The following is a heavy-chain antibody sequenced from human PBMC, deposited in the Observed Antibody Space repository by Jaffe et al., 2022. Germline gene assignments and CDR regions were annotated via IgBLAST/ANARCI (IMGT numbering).Heavy chain of an antibody. CDR3: ARALTIAAAGTLGAGFDP. CDR1: GGSISSGSYY. Sequence: QVQLQESGPGLVKPSQTLSLTCTVSGGSISSGSYYWSWIRQPAGKGLEWIGRIYTSGSTNYNPSLKSRVTISVDTSKNQFSLKLSSVTAADTAVYYCARALTIAAAGTLGAGFDPWGQGTLVTVSS. J-gene: IGHJ5*02. V-gene: IGHV4-61*02. CDR2: IYTSGST. D-gene: IGHD6-13*01.